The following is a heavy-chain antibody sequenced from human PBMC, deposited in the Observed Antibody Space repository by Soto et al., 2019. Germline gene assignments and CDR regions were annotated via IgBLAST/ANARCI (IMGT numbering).Heavy chain of an antibody. J-gene: IGHJ4*02. CDR1: GGTFSSYA. CDR3: ARFYSRYCSSTSCYTSYFDY. V-gene: IGHV1-69*06. Sequence: SVKVSCKASGGTFSSYAISWVRQAPGQGLEWMGGIIPIFGTANYAQKFQGRVTITADKSTSTAYMELSSLRSEDTAVYYCARFYSRYCSSTSCYTSYFDYWGQGTLVTVSS. CDR2: IIPIFGTA. D-gene: IGHD2-2*02.